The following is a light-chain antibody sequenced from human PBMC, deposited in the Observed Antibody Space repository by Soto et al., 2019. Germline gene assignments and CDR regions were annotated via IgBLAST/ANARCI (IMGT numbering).Light chain of an antibody. Sequence: DIQMTQSPSSLSASVGDRVTITCRASQGISTYLVWYQQKPGTVPKLLIFAASTLHSGVPSRFSGSGSGTEFTLTISSLQPEDVATYFCQNYNGAPWTFGQGTKVEIK. CDR2: AAS. CDR3: QNYNGAPWT. V-gene: IGKV1-27*01. J-gene: IGKJ1*01. CDR1: QGISTY.